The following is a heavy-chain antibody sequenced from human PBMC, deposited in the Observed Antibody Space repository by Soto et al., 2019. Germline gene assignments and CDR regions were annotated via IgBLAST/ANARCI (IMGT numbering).Heavy chain of an antibody. Sequence: ASVKVSCKASGYTFTGYYMHWVRQAPGQGLEWMGWINPNSGGTNYAQKFQGWVTMTRDTSISTAYMELSRLRSDDTAVYYCARAHSDYCSSTSCFPGGDAFDIWGQGTMVTVSS. V-gene: IGHV1-2*04. D-gene: IGHD2-2*01. J-gene: IGHJ3*02. CDR2: INPNSGGT. CDR3: ARAHSDYCSSTSCFPGGDAFDI. CDR1: GYTFTGYY.